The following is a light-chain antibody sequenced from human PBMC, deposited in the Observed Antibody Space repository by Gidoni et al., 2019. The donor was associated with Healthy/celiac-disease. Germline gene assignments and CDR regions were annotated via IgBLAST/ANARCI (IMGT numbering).Light chain of an antibody. V-gene: IGKV4-1*01. J-gene: IGKJ1*01. CDR3: QQYNSTLRT. CDR1: QSVLYSSNKKNY. CDR2: WAS. Sequence: DIVMTQSPDSLAVSLAERDTINCKSSQSVLYSSNKKNYLAWYQQKPGQPPKLLIYWASTRASVVPDRGSGSGAGTDFTLTSSSQEAEDVAFYYCQQYNSTLRTFGQGTKVEIK.